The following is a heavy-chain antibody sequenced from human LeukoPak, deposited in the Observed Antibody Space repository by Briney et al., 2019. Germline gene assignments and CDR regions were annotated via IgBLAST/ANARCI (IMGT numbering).Heavy chain of an antibody. V-gene: IGHV3-23*01. CDR2: ISGSGGST. D-gene: IGHD2-2*01. CDR1: GFTFSSYS. J-gene: IGHJ4*02. CDR3: AKGCSASCYSDFDY. Sequence: GGSLRLSCAASGFTFSSYSMNWVRQAPGKGLEWVSSISGSGGSTYYADSVKGRFTISRDNSKNTLYLQMNSLRAEDTAVYYCAKGCSASCYSDFDYWGQGTLVTVSS.